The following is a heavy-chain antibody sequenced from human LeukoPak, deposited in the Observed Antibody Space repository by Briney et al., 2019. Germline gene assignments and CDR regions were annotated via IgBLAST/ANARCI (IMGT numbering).Heavy chain of an antibody. D-gene: IGHD2-21*02. J-gene: IGHJ5*02. Sequence: SETLSLTCTVSGGSISSYYWSWIRRPPGKGLEWIGYIYYSGSTNYNPSLKSRVTISVDTSKNQFSLKLSSVTAADTAVYYCAREAGGDPGVWFDPWGQGTLVTVSS. CDR1: GGSISSYY. CDR3: AREAGGDPGVWFDP. V-gene: IGHV4-59*01. CDR2: IYYSGST.